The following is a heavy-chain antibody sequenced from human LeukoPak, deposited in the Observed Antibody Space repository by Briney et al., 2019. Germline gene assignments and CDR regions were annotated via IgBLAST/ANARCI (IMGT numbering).Heavy chain of an antibody. CDR1: VFIVSGNF. D-gene: IGHD3-10*01. CDR3: ARGFPPAH. J-gene: IGHJ4*02. CDR2: LYAGGTT. V-gene: IGHV3-53*01. Sequence: GGSLRLSCAASVFIVSGNFMNWVRQAPGKGLEWVSILYAGGTTSYTDSVKGRFTISRDSSKNTLYLQMKSLRAEDTAVYYCARGFPPAHWGQGTLVTVSS.